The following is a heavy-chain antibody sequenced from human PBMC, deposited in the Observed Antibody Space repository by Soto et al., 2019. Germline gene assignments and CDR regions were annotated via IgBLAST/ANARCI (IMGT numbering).Heavy chain of an antibody. V-gene: IGHV1-69*01. CDR3: ASPLRWSGYYIAFDY. J-gene: IGHJ4*02. CDR2: IIPIFDTI. Sequence: QVQLLQSGAEVKKPGSSLKVSCKASGATFSSFAFSWVRQAPGQGLEWMGVIIPIFDTIKFARKFQGRVTLTAHESTGTAYMELDRLTSEDTAVYYCASPLRWSGYYIAFDYWGQGTLVIVSS. D-gene: IGHD3-3*01. CDR1: GATFSSFA.